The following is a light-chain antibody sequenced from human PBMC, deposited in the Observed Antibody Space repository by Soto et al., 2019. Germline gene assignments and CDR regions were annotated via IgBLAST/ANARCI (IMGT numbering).Light chain of an antibody. CDR2: EVS. CDR1: SSDVGSYNR. V-gene: IGLV2-18*02. CDR3: SSYTSSSTYG. J-gene: IGLJ1*01. Sequence: QSALTQPPSVSGSPGQSVTISCTGTSSDVGSYNRVSWYQQPPGTAPKLMIYEVSNRPSGVPDRFSGSKSGNTASLTISGPQAEDEADYYCSSYTSSSTYGFGTGTKLTVL.